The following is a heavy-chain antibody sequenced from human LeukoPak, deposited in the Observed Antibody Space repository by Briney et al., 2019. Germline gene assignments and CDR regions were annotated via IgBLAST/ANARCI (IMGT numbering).Heavy chain of an antibody. Sequence: GSLRLSCAASGFTFSSYGMHWVRQAPGKGLEWVAVISYDGSNKYYADSVKGRFTISRDNSKNTLYLQMNSLRAEDTAVYYCAKRSRDSSGYFDYWGQGSLVTVSS. CDR1: GFTFSSYG. CDR2: ISYDGSNK. CDR3: AKRSRDSSGYFDY. J-gene: IGHJ4*02. D-gene: IGHD3-22*01. V-gene: IGHV3-30*18.